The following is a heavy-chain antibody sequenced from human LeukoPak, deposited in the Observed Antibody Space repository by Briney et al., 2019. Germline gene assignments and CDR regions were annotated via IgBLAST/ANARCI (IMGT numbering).Heavy chain of an antibody. V-gene: IGHV4-34*01. Sequence: PSETLSLTCVVYGGSFSGYYWSWIRQPPGKGLEWIGEINHSGSTNYNPSLKSRVTISVDTSKNQFSLKLSSVTAADTAVYYCARNRLVPAAMFHYYGMDVWGKGTTVTVSS. CDR1: GGSFSGYY. D-gene: IGHD2-2*01. CDR3: ARNRLVPAAMFHYYGMDV. J-gene: IGHJ6*04. CDR2: INHSGST.